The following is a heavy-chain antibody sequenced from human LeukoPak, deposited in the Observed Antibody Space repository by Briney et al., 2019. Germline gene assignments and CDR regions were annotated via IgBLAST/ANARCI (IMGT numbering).Heavy chain of an antibody. D-gene: IGHD3-22*01. V-gene: IGHV3-53*01. CDR1: GFTVSSNY. CDR2: IYSGGST. Sequence: AGGSLRLSCAASGFTVSSNYMSWVRQAPGKGLERVSVIYSGGSTYYADSVKGRFTISRDDSKNTLYLQMDSLRAEDTAVYYCARAVVRYYFDYWGQGTLVTVSS. CDR3: ARAVVRYYFDY. J-gene: IGHJ4*02.